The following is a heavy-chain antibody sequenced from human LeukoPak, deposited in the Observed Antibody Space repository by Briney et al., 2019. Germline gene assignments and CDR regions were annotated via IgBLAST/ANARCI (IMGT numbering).Heavy chain of an antibody. CDR2: IIPILGIA. Sequence: ASVKVSCKASGGTFSSYAISWVRQAPGQGLEWMGRIIPILGIANYAQKFQGRVTITADKSTSTAYMELSSLRSEDTAVYYCARDEGIIAAARPFDYWGQGTLVTVSS. J-gene: IGHJ4*02. D-gene: IGHD6-13*01. CDR3: ARDEGIIAAARPFDY. CDR1: GGTFSSYA. V-gene: IGHV1-69*04.